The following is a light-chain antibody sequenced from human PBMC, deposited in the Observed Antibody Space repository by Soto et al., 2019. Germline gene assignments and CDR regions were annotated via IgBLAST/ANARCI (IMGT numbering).Light chain of an antibody. J-gene: IGLJ2*01. CDR2: NNY. CDR3: QSYDNRLSASV. Sequence: QSVLTQPPSVSGAPVQRGTISCTGSSSNIGAEYAVHWYQQLPGTAPKVLIYNNYIRPSGVPDRVSGSKSGTSASLAITGLQAEDEAHYYCQSYDNRLSASVFGGGTKLTVL. CDR1: SSNIGAEYA. V-gene: IGLV1-40*01.